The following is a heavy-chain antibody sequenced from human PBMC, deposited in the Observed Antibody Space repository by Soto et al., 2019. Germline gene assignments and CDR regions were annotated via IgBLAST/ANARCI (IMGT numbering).Heavy chain of an antibody. D-gene: IGHD2-15*01. J-gene: IGHJ4*02. CDR1: GFTFSSYA. CDR2: ISYDGSNK. V-gene: IGHV3-30-3*01. Sequence: GGSLRLSCAASGFTFSSYAMHWVRQAPGKGLEWVAVISYDGSNKYYADSVKGRFTISRDNSKNTLYLQMNSLRAEDTAVYYCARDQGYCSGGSCYSGAYFDYWGQGTLVTVSS. CDR3: ARDQGYCSGGSCYSGAYFDY.